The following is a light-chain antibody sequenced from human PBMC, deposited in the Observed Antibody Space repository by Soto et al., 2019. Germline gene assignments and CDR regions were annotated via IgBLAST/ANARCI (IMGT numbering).Light chain of an antibody. CDR3: QQYNNCPWT. J-gene: IGKJ1*01. CDR2: GAS. CDR1: QSVSSN. V-gene: IGKV3-15*01. Sequence: EIVMTQSPATLSVSPGERATLSCRASQSVSSNLAWYQQKPGQAPRLRIYGASTRATGIPARFSGSRSGTEFTLTISSRESEDFAVYYCQQYNNCPWTFGQGTKVQLK.